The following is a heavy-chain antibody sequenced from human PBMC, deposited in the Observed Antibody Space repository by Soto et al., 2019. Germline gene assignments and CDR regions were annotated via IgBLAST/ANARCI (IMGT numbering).Heavy chain of an antibody. CDR1: GGSISSRGYY. CDR2: IYYSGST. V-gene: IGHV4-39*01. CDR3: ATSNWFDP. J-gene: IGHJ5*02. Sequence: QLQLQESGPGLVKPSETLSLTCTVSGGSISSRGYYWGWIRQPPGKGLEWIGTIYYSGSTYYNPSXKTRVTISVPTSTTQFSLKLSSVTAADTAVYYCATSNWFDPWGQGTLVTVSS.